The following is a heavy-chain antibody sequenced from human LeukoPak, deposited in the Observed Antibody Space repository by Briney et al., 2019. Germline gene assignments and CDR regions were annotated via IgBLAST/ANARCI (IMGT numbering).Heavy chain of an antibody. CDR2: ISGSGSNT. V-gene: IGHV3-23*01. CDR3: AKLFIGSFDL. Sequence: PGGSLRLSCAAFGFIFDDYGMSWVRQAPGKGLEWVSAISGSGSNTNYADSVKGRFTISRDNSKNTLYLQMNSLRAEDTAVYYCAKLFIGSFDLWGRGTLVTVS. J-gene: IGHJ2*01. CDR1: GFIFDDYG. D-gene: IGHD1-26*01.